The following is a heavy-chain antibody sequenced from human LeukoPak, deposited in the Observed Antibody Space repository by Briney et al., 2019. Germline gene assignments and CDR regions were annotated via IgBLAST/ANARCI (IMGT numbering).Heavy chain of an antibody. CDR3: ARGTTGTTVDY. D-gene: IGHD1-1*01. J-gene: IGHJ4*02. Sequence: GESLKISCKGSEYSFTCYWISWVRQMPGKGLEWMGRIDPSDSYTNYSPSFQGHVTISADKSISTAYLQWCSLKASDTAVYYCARGTTGTTVDYWGQGTLVTVSS. CDR1: EYSFTCYW. V-gene: IGHV5-10-1*01. CDR2: IDPSDSYT.